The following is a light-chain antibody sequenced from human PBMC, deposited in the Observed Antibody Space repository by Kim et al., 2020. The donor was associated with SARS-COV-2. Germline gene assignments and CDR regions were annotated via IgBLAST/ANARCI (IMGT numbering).Light chain of an antibody. V-gene: IGLV4-69*01. CDR2: LNSDGSH. Sequence: VKLTCTLSRGHSSYAIAWHQQQPEKGPRYLMKLNSDGSHSKGDGIPDRFSGSSSGAERYLTISSLQSEDEADYYCQTWGTGILVVFGGGTQLTVL. J-gene: IGLJ2*01. CDR1: RGHSSYA. CDR3: QTWGTGILVV.